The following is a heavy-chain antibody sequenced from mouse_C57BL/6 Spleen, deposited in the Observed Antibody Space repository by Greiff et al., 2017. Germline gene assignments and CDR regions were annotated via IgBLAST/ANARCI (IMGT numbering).Heavy chain of an antibody. D-gene: IGHD2-4*01. CDR1: GYTFTSYW. Sequence: QVQLQQPGAELVKPGASVKLSCKASGYTFTSYWMQWVKQRPGQGLEWIGEIDPSDSYTNYNQKFKGKATLTVDTSSSTAYMQLSSLTSEDSAVYYCAKRRYDYLADWGQGTLVTVSA. CDR3: AKRRYDYLAD. V-gene: IGHV1-50*01. J-gene: IGHJ3*01. CDR2: IDPSDSYT.